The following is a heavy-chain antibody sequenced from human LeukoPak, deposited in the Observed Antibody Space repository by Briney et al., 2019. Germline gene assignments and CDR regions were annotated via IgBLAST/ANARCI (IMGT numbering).Heavy chain of an antibody. CDR1: GFIFSSKG. J-gene: IGHJ4*02. CDR3: AKGGPKREYYFDY. D-gene: IGHD3-10*01. V-gene: IGHV3-21*04. Sequence: GGSLRLSCAASGFIFSSKGMTWVRQAPGKGLEWVSSISSSSSYIYYADSVKGRFTISRDNSKNTLYLQMNSLRAEDTAVYYCAKGGPKREYYFDYWGQGTLVTVSS. CDR2: ISSSSSYI.